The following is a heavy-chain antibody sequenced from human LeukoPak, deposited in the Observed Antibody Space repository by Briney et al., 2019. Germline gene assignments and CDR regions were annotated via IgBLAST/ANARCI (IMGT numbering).Heavy chain of an antibody. V-gene: IGHV3-21*01. CDR1: GFTFSSYS. D-gene: IGHD1-1*01. CDR3: ARDDNWNDREYYYYYGMDV. Sequence: PGGSLRLSCAASGFTFSSYSMNWVRQAPGKGLEWVSSISSSSSYTYYADSVKGRFTISRDNAKNSLYLQMNSLRAEDTAVYYCARDDNWNDREYYYYYGMDVWGQGTTVTVSS. CDR2: ISSSSSYT. J-gene: IGHJ6*02.